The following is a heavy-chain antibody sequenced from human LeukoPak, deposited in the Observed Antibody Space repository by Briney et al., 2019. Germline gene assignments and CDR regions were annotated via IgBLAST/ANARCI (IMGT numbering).Heavy chain of an antibody. CDR2: IYYSGST. V-gene: IGHV4-39*01. CDR3: ASGVLSPGFDY. J-gene: IGHJ4*02. CDR1: GGSISSGSYY. D-gene: IGHD3-16*02. Sequence: SETLSLTCTVSGGSISSGSYYWSWIRQPAGKGLEWVGSIYYSGSTYYNPSLKSRVTISVDTSKIQFSLKLSSVTATDTAVYYCASGVLSPGFDYWGQGTLVTVSS.